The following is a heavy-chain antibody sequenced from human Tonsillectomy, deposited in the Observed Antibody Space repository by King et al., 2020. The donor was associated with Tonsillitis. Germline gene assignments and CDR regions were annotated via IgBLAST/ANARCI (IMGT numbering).Heavy chain of an antibody. V-gene: IGHV1-69*01. CDR2: IIPIFGTA. D-gene: IGHD3-22*01. J-gene: IGHJ4*02. Sequence: QLVQSGAEVKKPGSSVKVSCKASGRTFSSYAISWGRQAPGQGLEWMGGIIPIFGTANYAQKFQDRVTITADESTSTAYMELSSLRSEDTAVFYCATVDSSAYDHYFDYWGQGTLVTVSS. CDR1: GRTFSSYA. CDR3: ATVDSSAYDHYFDY.